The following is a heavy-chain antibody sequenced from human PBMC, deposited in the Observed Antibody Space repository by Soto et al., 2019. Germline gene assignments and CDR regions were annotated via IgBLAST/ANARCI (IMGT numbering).Heavy chain of an antibody. CDR3: ARGQRFSGWFDP. D-gene: IGHD3-3*01. Sequence: SETLSLTCTVSGGAISSYYWTWIRQPAGKGLEWIGRIYSSGSTKYTPSLQSRVTMSLDTSKNQFSLRLTSVTAADTAVYYCARGQRFSGWFDPWGQATLVTVSS. CDR1: GGAISSYY. CDR2: IYSSGST. V-gene: IGHV4-4*07. J-gene: IGHJ5*02.